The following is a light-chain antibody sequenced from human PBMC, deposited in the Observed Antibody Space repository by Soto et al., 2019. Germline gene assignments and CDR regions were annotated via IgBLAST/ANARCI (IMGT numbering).Light chain of an antibody. CDR3: QQDNNWPPYT. V-gene: IGKV3-15*01. Sequence: EIVMRQSPATLSVSPGERVTLSCRASQSVSNNLAWYQQKPGQAPRLLIYDTSTRATGIPVRFSGSGSGTEFTLNISGRQSEDFAVYYCQQDNNWPPYTFGQGTKLEIK. CDR2: DTS. CDR1: QSVSNN. J-gene: IGKJ2*01.